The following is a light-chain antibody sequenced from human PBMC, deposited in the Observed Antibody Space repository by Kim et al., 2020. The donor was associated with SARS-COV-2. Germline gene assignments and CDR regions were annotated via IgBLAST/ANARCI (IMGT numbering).Light chain of an antibody. J-gene: IGKJ2*03. CDR2: GAS. V-gene: IGKV4-1*01. CDR1: QTVLYNSNNNNY. CDR3: QQYYSTPPS. Sequence: RATLNCKSSQTVLYNSNNNNYLAWYQQKPGQAPKLLIYGASIRESGVSDRFSGSGSETDFTLTISSLQAEDVAVYYCQQYYSTPPSFGQGTKLEIK.